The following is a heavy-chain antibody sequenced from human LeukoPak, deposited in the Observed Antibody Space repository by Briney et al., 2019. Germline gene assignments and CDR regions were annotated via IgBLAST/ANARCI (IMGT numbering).Heavy chain of an antibody. D-gene: IGHD3-3*01. V-gene: IGHV4-59*01. CDR2: INYSRST. J-gene: IGHJ4*01. Sequence: PSEPLSLTCSVFGGSISSYYWTWLPQPPGKALEGIGYINYSRSTNHNPSLRSRVTISVDMSRNQLSLKLNSVTAADTAVYYCASHYFDRNEYYTFYFDYWGHGALVTVSP. CDR1: GGSISSYY. CDR3: ASHYFDRNEYYTFYFDY.